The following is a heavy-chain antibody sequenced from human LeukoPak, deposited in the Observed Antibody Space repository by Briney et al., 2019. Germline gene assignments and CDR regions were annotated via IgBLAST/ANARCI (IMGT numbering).Heavy chain of an antibody. J-gene: IGHJ4*02. CDR3: ARRYYDYVWGSYRYGDYFDY. CDR1: GGSFSGYY. Sequence: SETLSLTCAVYGGSFSGYYWSWIRQPPGKGLEWIGEINHSGSTNYNPSLKSRVTISVDTSKNQFSLKLSSVTAADTAVYYCARRYYDYVWGSYRYGDYFDYWGQGTLVTVSS. CDR2: INHSGST. V-gene: IGHV4-34*01. D-gene: IGHD3-16*02.